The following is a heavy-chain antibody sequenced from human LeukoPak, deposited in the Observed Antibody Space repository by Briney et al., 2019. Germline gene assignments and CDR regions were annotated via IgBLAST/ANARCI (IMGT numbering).Heavy chain of an antibody. CDR3: ARDKDYGFTY. D-gene: IGHD4-17*01. V-gene: IGHV3-48*01. Sequence: PGGSLRLSCAASGFSFSSENMNWVRQAPGKGPEWISWITGSGSGIIYADSVKGRFTISRDNAKNSLFLQMNSLRVEDTAVNYCARDKDYGFTYWGQGTLVTVSS. CDR1: GFSFSSEN. J-gene: IGHJ4*02. CDR2: ITGSGSGI.